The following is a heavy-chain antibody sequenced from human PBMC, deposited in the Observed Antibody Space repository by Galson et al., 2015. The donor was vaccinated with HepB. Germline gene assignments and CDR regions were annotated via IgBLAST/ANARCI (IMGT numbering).Heavy chain of an antibody. Sequence: SVKVSCKASGGTFSSYAISWVRQAPRQGLEWMGGIIPIFGTANYAQKFQGRVTITADESTSTAYMELSSLRSEDTAVYYCARVLRPVTTPWALDVWGQGTTVTVSS. D-gene: IGHD4-11*01. J-gene: IGHJ6*02. CDR2: IIPIFGTA. V-gene: IGHV1-69*13. CDR3: ARVLRPVTTPWALDV. CDR1: GGTFSSYA.